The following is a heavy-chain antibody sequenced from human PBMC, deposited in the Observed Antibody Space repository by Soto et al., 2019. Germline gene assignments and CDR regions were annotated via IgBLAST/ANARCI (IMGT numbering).Heavy chain of an antibody. CDR2: VYYSGTT. J-gene: IGHJ4*02. D-gene: IGHD4-17*01. CDR3: ARTTAVPNTLRSRYFFDY. CDR1: GGSVSDKTYY. Sequence: PSETLSLTCSVSGGSVSDKTYYWSWIRQPPGKRLEWIGYVYYSGTTNYNPSLKSPVTISVELSKNRFSLRLSSVTTADTALYYCARTTAVPNTLRSRYFFDYWGQGTLVTVS. V-gene: IGHV4-61*01.